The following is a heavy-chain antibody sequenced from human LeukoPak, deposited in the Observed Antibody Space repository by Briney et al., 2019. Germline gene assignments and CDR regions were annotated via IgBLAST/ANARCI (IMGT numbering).Heavy chain of an antibody. Sequence: GGSLRPSCAASGFTFSSYWMSWVRQAPGKGLEWVANIKQDGSEKYYVDSVKGRFTISRDNAKNSLYLQMNSLRAEDTAVYYCARLGSGWADAFDIWGQGTMATVSS. CDR3: ARLGSGWADAFDI. CDR2: IKQDGSEK. CDR1: GFTFSSYW. V-gene: IGHV3-7*01. J-gene: IGHJ3*02. D-gene: IGHD6-19*01.